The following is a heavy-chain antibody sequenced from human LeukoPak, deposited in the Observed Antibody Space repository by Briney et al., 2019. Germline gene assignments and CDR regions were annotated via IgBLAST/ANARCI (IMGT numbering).Heavy chain of an antibody. Sequence: SETLSLTCAVYGRSFSGYYWSWIRQPPGKGLEWIGEINHSGSTNYNPSLKSRVTISVDTSKNQFSLKLSSVTAADTAVYYCARGRYSYGYRGYYFDYWGQGTLVTVSS. V-gene: IGHV4-34*01. CDR2: INHSGST. CDR3: ARGRYSYGYRGYYFDY. J-gene: IGHJ4*02. D-gene: IGHD5-18*01. CDR1: GRSFSGYY.